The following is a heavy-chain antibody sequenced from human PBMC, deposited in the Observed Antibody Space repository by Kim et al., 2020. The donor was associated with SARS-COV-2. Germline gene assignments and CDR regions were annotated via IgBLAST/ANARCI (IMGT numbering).Heavy chain of an antibody. CDR3: VKYRRNYGAVH. Sequence: GGSLRLSCSASGFPFSDYAMHWVRRAPGKGLQYVSATTRSGNASFYADSVEGRFTMSRDNSKNTLYLQMNGLRDEDTSVYYCVKYRRNYGAVHWGQGTLVVVSS. J-gene: IGHJ4*02. CDR2: TTRSGNAS. CDR1: GFPFSDYA. V-gene: IGHV3-64D*06. D-gene: IGHD1-7*01.